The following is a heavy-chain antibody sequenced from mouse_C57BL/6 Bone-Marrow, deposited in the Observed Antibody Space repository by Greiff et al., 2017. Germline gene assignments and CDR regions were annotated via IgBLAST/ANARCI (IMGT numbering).Heavy chain of an antibody. V-gene: IGHV1-9*01. CDR1: GYTFTGYW. CDR2: VLPGCGGA. Sequence: QVQLQQSGAELMKPGASVKLSCKATGYTFTGYWIEWVKQRPGPGLEWIGEVLPGCGGANYYDKFKGKATFTADTSSNTAYMQLSSLTTEDAAIYYGARFTTVAYWGQGTLVTVSA. J-gene: IGHJ3*01. D-gene: IGHD1-1*01. CDR3: ARFTTVAY.